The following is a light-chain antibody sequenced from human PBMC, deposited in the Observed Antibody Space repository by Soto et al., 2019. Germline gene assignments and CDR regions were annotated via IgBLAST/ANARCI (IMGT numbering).Light chain of an antibody. Sequence: EILMTQSPATLAVSPGERATLSCWASQSVNNNFAWYHQKSDQAPRLLIYGASTRATGVPDRFNGSGSGTNFTLTISSLQSEDCAIYYCQQYNDWPYTFGQGTRVEV. J-gene: IGKJ2*01. CDR1: QSVNNN. CDR3: QQYNDWPYT. CDR2: GAS. V-gene: IGKV3-15*01.